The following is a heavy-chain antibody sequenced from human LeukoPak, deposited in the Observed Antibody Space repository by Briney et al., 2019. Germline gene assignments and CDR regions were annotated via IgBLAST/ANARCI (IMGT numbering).Heavy chain of an antibody. V-gene: IGHV1-69*04. CDR2: IIPILGIA. Sequence: SVKVSCKASGGTFSSYAISWVRQAPGQGPEWMGRIIPILGIANYAQKFQGRVTITADKSTSTAYMELSSLRSEDTAVYYCARVWVVVVPEAGANYYYGMDVWGQGTTVTVSS. CDR1: GGTFSSYA. J-gene: IGHJ6*02. D-gene: IGHD2-2*01. CDR3: ARVWVVVVPEAGANYYYGMDV.